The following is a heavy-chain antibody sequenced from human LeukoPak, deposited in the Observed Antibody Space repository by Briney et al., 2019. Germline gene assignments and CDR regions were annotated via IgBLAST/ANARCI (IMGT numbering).Heavy chain of an antibody. CDR3: ARPLRYYDSSGFSD. CDR1: GITFNKYR. J-gene: IGHJ4*02. Sequence: GGSLRLSCEASGITFNKYRIHWVRQAPGKGLEWVANIKQDGSEKYFVDSVKGRFTISRDNAKNSLYLQMNSLRAEDTAVYYCARPLRYYDSSGFSDWGQGTLVTVSS. V-gene: IGHV3-7*01. D-gene: IGHD3-22*01. CDR2: IKQDGSEK.